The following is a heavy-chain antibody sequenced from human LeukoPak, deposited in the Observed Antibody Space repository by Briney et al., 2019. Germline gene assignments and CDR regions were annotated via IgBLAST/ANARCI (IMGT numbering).Heavy chain of an antibody. CDR3: ARQMDAAMVYFDY. V-gene: IGHV5-51*01. D-gene: IGHD5-18*01. CDR1: GYSFTSYW. CDR2: IYPGDSDT. Sequence: GESLKISCKGSGYSFTSYWIGWVRQMPGKGLEWMGIIYPGDSDTRYSPSFQGQVTISADKSISTAYLQWSSLRASDTAMYYCARQMDAAMVYFDYWGQGTLVTVSS. J-gene: IGHJ4*02.